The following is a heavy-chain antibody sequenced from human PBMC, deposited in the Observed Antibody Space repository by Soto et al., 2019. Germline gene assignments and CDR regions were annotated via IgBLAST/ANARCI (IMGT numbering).Heavy chain of an antibody. V-gene: IGHV3-74*01. Sequence: EAQLGESGGGLVQPGWSLRLSCAASGFTFSSYWMHWVRQAPGKGLVWVSRINPDGRTTNYADSVKGRFTISRDNANDTLYLQMNSLRAEDTAVYYCARVRVSGYEFDPWGQGTLITVSS. CDR2: INPDGRTT. D-gene: IGHD5-12*01. CDR1: GFTFSSYW. J-gene: IGHJ5*02. CDR3: ARVRVSGYEFDP.